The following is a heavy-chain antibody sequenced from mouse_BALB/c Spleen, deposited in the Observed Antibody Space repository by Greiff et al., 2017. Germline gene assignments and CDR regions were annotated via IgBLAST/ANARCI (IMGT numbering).Heavy chain of an antibody. D-gene: IGHD1-1*02. CDR1: GFTFSSFG. V-gene: IGHV5-17*02. J-gene: IGHJ3*01. CDR2: ISSGSSTI. Sequence: EVKVVESGGGLVQPGGSRKLSCAASGFTFSSFGMHWVRQAPEKGLEWVAYISSGSSTIYYADTVKGRFTISRDNPKNTLFLQMTSLRSEDTAMYYCARSEVVPWFAYWGQGTLVTVSA. CDR3: ARSEVVPWFAY.